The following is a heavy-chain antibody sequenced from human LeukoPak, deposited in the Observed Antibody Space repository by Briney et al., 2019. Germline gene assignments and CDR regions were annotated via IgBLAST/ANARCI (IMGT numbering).Heavy chain of an antibody. D-gene: IGHD2-15*01. Sequence: GGSLRLSCVASGFTFSSYTMNLVRQAPGKGLEWVSSISSGRGSYIYYADSVKGRFTISRDNAETSLYLQMNSLRAEDTAVYYCARALYCSGGSCYSFDYWGQGTLVTVSS. CDR3: ARALYCSGGSCYSFDY. J-gene: IGHJ4*02. CDR1: GFTFSSYT. V-gene: IGHV3-21*01. CDR2: ISSGRGSYI.